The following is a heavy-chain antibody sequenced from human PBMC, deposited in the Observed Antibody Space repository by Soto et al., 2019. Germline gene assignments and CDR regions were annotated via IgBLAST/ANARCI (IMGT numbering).Heavy chain of an antibody. V-gene: IGHV1-58*01. CDR3: AAGRKAFFAVVIKEDWFDP. J-gene: IGHJ5*02. Sequence: SVKVSCKASGFTFTSSAVQWVRQARGQRLEWIGWIVVGSGNTNYAQKFQERVTITRDMSTSTAYMELSSLRSEDTAVYYCAAGRKAFFAVVIKEDWFDPWGQGTLVTVSS. D-gene: IGHD3-3*01. CDR2: IVVGSGNT. CDR1: GFTFTSSA.